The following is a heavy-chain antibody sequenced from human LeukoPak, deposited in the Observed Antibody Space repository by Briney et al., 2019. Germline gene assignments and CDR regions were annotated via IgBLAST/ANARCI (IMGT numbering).Heavy chain of an antibody. J-gene: IGHJ4*02. V-gene: IGHV4-30-4*01. CDR3: ARVGDYGDYPMD. Sequence: SQTLSLTCTVSGGSISSGDYYWSWIRQPPGKGLEWIGYIYYSGGTYYNPSLKSRVTISVDTSKNQFSLKLSSVTAADTAVYYCARVGDYGDYPMDWGQGTLVTVSS. CDR2: IYYSGGT. D-gene: IGHD4-17*01. CDR1: GGSISSGDYY.